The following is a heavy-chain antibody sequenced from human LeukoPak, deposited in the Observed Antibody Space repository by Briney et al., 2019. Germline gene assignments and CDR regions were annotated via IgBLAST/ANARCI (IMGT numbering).Heavy chain of an antibody. CDR2: ISGSGGST. D-gene: IGHD6-19*01. CDR3: AKDRLPKEQCLDY. CDR1: GFNFDTYA. Sequence: PGGSLRLSCAASGFNFDTYAMHWVRQAPGKGLEWVSAISGSGGSTYYADSVKGRFTISRDNSKNTLYLQMNSLRAEDTAVYYCAKDRLPKEQCLDYWGQGTLVTVSS. V-gene: IGHV3-23*01. J-gene: IGHJ4*02.